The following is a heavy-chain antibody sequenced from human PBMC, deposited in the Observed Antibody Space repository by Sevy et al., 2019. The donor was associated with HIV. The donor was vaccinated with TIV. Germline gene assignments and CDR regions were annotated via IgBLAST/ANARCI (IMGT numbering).Heavy chain of an antibody. D-gene: IGHD2-15*01. CDR1: GFTLTNEF. CDR2: VYSGGAT. Sequence: GGSLRLSCAVSGFTLTNEFFSWVRQAPGKGLEWVAVVYSGGATYYAAAVKGRFTISRDKSKITLYLQMKSLRAEDTAVYYCAGVGYCRGGTCFSGFYYAMDVWGQGTTVTVSS. J-gene: IGHJ6*02. V-gene: IGHV3-53*01. CDR3: AGVGYCRGGTCFSGFYYAMDV.